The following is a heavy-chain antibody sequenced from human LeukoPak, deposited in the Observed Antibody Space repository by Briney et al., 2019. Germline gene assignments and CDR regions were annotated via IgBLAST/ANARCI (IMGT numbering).Heavy chain of an antibody. CDR2: IRYDGSNK. D-gene: IGHD2-21*01. V-gene: IGHV3-30*02. Sequence: GGSLRLSCAASGFTFSSYGMHWVRQAPGKGLEWVAFIRYDGSNKYYADSVKGRFTISRDNSKNTLYLQMNSLRAEDTAVYYCAKDQVISGSEASDIWGQGTMVTVSS. CDR1: GFTFSSYG. CDR3: AKDQVISGSEASDI. J-gene: IGHJ3*02.